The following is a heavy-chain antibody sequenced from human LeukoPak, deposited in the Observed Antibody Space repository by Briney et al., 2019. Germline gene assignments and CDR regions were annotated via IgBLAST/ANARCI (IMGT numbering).Heavy chain of an antibody. J-gene: IGHJ4*02. D-gene: IGHD1-26*01. CDR3: ARDLFSGSYQEDF. V-gene: IGHV3-7*01. CDR2: IKYDGSAK. CDR1: GFTLSSYW. Sequence: GESLRLSCAAPGFTLSSYWMSWVRQAPGKGLEWVANIKYDGSAKYYVDSVKGRFTISKDDAKNSLYLEMNSLRAEDTAVYYCARDLFSGSYQEDFWGQGALVTVSS.